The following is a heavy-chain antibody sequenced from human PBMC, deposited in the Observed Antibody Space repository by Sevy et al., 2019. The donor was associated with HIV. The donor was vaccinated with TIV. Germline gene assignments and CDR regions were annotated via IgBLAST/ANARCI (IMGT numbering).Heavy chain of an antibody. J-gene: IGHJ4*02. CDR1: GFTFSNFG. D-gene: IGHD1-1*01. Sequence: GGSLRLSCAASGFTFSNFGMHWVRQAPGKGLEWVSFIQYDGSHKYYTDSVKGRLTISRDNSKNTLYLQMNSLGAEDTAVYYCVKEGGVTGTGGDCWGQGTLVTVSS. CDR2: IQYDGSHK. V-gene: IGHV3-30*02. CDR3: VKEGGVTGTGGDC.